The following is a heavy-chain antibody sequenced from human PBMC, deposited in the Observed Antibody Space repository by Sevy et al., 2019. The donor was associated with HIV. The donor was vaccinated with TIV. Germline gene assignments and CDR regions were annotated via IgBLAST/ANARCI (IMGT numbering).Heavy chain of an antibody. CDR2: INAGNGNT. V-gene: IGHV1-3*01. CDR1: GYTFTSYA. Sequence: ASVKVSCKASGYTFTSYAMHWVRQAPGQRLEWMGWINAGNGNTKYSQKFQGRVTITRDTSASTAYRELSSLRSEDTAVYYCARDLWFGDTNWFDPWGQGTLVTVSS. CDR3: ARDLWFGDTNWFDP. D-gene: IGHD3-10*01. J-gene: IGHJ5*02.